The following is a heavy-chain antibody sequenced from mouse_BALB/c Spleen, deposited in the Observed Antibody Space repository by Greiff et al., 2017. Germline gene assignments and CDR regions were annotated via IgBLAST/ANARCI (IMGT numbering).Heavy chain of an antibody. CDR3: ANYGRAWFAY. Sequence: EVKLQESGPGLVKPSQSLSLTCSVTGYSITSGYYWNWIRQFPGNKLEWMGYISYDGSNNYNPSLKNRISITRDTSKNQFFLKLNSVTTEDTATYYCANYGRAWFAYWGQGTLVTVSA. CDR1: GYSITSGYY. D-gene: IGHD1-1*01. V-gene: IGHV3-6*02. J-gene: IGHJ3*01. CDR2: ISYDGSN.